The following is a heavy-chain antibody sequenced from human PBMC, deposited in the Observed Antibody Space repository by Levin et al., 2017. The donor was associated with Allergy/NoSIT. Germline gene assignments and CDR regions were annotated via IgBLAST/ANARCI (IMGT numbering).Heavy chain of an antibody. D-gene: IGHD2-15*01. V-gene: IGHV4-39*07. Sequence: SQTLSLTCTVSGGSISSSSYYWGWIRQPPGKGLEWIGSIYYSGSTYYNPSLKSRVNISVDTSKNQFSLKLSPVTAADTAVYYCAGVLARTATASTTYYDYGMDVWGQGTTVTVSS. CDR2: IYYSGST. J-gene: IGHJ6*02. CDR1: GGSISSSSYY. CDR3: AGVLARTATASTTYYDYGMDV.